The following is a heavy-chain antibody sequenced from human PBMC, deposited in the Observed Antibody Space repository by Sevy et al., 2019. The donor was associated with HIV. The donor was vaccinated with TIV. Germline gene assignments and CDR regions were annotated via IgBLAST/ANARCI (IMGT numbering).Heavy chain of an antibody. CDR2: ISSSSNYI. J-gene: IGHJ4*02. V-gene: IGHV3-21*01. D-gene: IGHD2-2*01. CDR3: ARGSAVLSATRWDGFDY. CDR1: GFTFSNYR. Sequence: GGSLRLSCAASGFTFSNYRMNWVRQAPGKGLEWGSSISSSSNYIYYADSVKGRFTISRDNAKNSLYLQMNSLRAEDTAVYYCARGSAVLSATRWDGFDYWGQGTLVTVSS.